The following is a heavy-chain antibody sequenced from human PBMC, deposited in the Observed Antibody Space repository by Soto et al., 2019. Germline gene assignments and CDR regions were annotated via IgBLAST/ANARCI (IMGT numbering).Heavy chain of an antibody. D-gene: IGHD3-22*01. J-gene: IGHJ3*02. Sequence: LRLSCSASGFTFSSYAMHWVRQAPGKGLEYVSAISSNGGSTYYADSVKGRFTISRDNSKNTLYLQMSSLRAEDTAVYYCVKDSAMIAGPQPIWGQGTMVTVSS. V-gene: IGHV3-64D*08. CDR3: VKDSAMIAGPQPI. CDR1: GFTFSSYA. CDR2: ISSNGGST.